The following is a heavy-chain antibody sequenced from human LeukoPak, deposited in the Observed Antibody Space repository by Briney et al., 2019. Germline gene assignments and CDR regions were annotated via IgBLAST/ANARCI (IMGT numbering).Heavy chain of an antibody. CDR2: ISSSSSYI. CDR3: ARSGMATATACAFDI. Sequence: PGGSLRLSCAASGFTFSNYWMSWVRQAPGKGLEWVSSISSSSSYIYYADSVKGRFTISRDNAKNSLYLQMNSLRAEDTAVYYCARSGMATATACAFDIWGQGTMVTVSS. CDR1: GFTFSNYW. D-gene: IGHD5-24*01. V-gene: IGHV3-21*01. J-gene: IGHJ3*02.